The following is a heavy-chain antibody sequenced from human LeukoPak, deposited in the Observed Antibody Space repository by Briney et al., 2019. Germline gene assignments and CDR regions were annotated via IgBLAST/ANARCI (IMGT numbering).Heavy chain of an antibody. D-gene: IGHD3-10*01. Sequence: GGSLRLSCAPSGFTFSSYGMHWVRQAPGKGLEWVALISYDGSNQYYADSVKGRFTISRDNSKNTVFLQMNSLRPEDTAVYYCAKDKYYYGSGGDFDHWGQGTLVTVSS. CDR3: AKDKYYYGSGGDFDH. V-gene: IGHV3-30*18. CDR2: ISYDGSNQ. J-gene: IGHJ4*02. CDR1: GFTFSSYG.